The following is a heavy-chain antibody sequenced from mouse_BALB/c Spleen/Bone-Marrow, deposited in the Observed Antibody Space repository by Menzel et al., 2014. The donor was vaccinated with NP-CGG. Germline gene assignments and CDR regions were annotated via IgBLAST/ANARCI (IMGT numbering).Heavy chain of an antibody. Sequence: VKLMESGAELVKPGASAKLSCKASGYTFTSYYMYWVKQRPGQGLEWFGEINPSNGGTNFNEKFKNKATLTVDKSSSTAYMQLSSLTSEDSAVYYCSRGRRDALDYWGQGTSVTVSS. V-gene: IGHV1S81*02. CDR1: GYTFTSYY. J-gene: IGHJ4*01. CDR3: SRGRRDALDY. CDR2: INPSNGGT.